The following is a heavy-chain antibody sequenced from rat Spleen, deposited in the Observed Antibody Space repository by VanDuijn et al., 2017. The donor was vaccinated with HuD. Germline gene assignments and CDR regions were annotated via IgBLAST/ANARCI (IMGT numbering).Heavy chain of an antibody. J-gene: IGHJ2*01. Sequence: QVQLKESGPGLVQPSQTLSLTCTVSGFSLSSYGVIWVRQPPGKGLEWMGVIWGDGSTNYHSALKSRLSISRDTSKNQVFLKMNSLQTDDTGTYYCTIHPRYWGQGVMVTVSS. CDR1: GFSLSSYG. CDR3: TIHPRY. D-gene: IGHD3-1*01. V-gene: IGHV2-13*01. CDR2: IWGDGST.